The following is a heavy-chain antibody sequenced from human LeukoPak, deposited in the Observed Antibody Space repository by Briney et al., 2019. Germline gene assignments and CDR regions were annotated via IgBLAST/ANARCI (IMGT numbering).Heavy chain of an antibody. CDR2: VIPIFGTA. Sequence: ASVKVSCKASGGTFSSYAISWVRQAPGQGLEWMGGVIPIFGTANYAQKFQGRVTITADESTSTAYMELSSLRSEDTAVYYCARASSSWYVSLYYFDYWGQGTLVTVSS. V-gene: IGHV1-69*01. CDR3: ARASSSWYVSLYYFDY. CDR1: GGTFSSYA. D-gene: IGHD6-13*01. J-gene: IGHJ4*02.